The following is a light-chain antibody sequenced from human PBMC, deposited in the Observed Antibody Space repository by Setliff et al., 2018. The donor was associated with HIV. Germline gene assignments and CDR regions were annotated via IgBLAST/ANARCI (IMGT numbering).Light chain of an antibody. V-gene: IGLV3-21*04. CDR2: YDN. Sequence: SYELTQPPSVSVAPGKTATITCGGNDIGSKNVHWYQQKPGLAPVLVIYYDNDRPSGIPERFSGSNSGNTATLTISRVEAGDEADYYCQVWNSGSDHRFVFGTGTKVTV. CDR3: QVWNSGSDHRFV. CDR1: DIGSKN. J-gene: IGLJ1*01.